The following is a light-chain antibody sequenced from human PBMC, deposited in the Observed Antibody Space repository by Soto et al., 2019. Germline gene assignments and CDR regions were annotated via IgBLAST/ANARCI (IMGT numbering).Light chain of an antibody. CDR3: QQSYSYSRT. CDR1: QSSSSW. J-gene: IGKJ1*01. V-gene: IGKV1-5*03. CDR2: KAS. Sequence: DIKLPQTHCTLSASVGEGVSLTCRASQSSSSWLAGYQQKPGKAAKRLIYKASSLESGGTSRFSGSRSGREFTLTIISLQADDFSQDYCQQSYSYSRTFGQGTKVDIK.